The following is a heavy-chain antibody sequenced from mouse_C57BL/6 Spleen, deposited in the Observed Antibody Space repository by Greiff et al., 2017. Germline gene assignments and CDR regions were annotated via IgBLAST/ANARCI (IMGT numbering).Heavy chain of an antibody. J-gene: IGHJ2*01. CDR2: IYPGGGYT. Sequence: QVQLQQSGAELVRPGTSVKMSCKASGYTFTNYWIGWAKQRPGHGLEWIGDIYPGGGYTNYNEKFKGKATLTADKSSSTAYMQFSSLTSEDSAIYDCARSGGYYGNYVLYFDDGGQGTTLTVSS. CDR1: GYTFTNYW. D-gene: IGHD2-1*01. CDR3: ARSGGYYGNYVLYFDD. V-gene: IGHV1-63*01.